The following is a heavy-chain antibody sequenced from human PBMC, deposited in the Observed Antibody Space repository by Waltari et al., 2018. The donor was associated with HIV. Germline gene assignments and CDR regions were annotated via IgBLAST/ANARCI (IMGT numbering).Heavy chain of an antibody. D-gene: IGHD2-15*01. J-gene: IGHJ3*02. V-gene: IGHV4-31*03. Sequence: QVQLQESGPGLVKPSQTLSLTCTVSGGSISSGGFYWSWIRQHPGKGLEWIGYIYYSGSTYYNPSLKSRVTISVDTSKNQFSLKLSSVTAADTAVYYCARTYCSGGSCYPWAFDIWGQGTMVTVSS. CDR3: ARTYCSGGSCYPWAFDI. CDR1: GGSISSGGFY. CDR2: IYYSGST.